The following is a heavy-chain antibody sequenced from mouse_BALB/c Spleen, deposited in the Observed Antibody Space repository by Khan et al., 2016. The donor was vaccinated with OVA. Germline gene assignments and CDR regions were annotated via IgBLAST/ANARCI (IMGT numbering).Heavy chain of an antibody. D-gene: IGHD1-1*01. Sequence: EVQLQESGPGLVKPPQSLSLTCTVTGYSITSGYAWNWIRQFPGNKLEWMGYISYSGGTSYNPSLKSRISITRDTSKNQLFLQLNSVTTEDTATYYCARGNYYGYYFDYWGQGTTLTVSS. CDR3: ARGNYYGYYFDY. CDR1: GYSITSGYA. V-gene: IGHV3-2*02. CDR2: ISYSGGT. J-gene: IGHJ2*01.